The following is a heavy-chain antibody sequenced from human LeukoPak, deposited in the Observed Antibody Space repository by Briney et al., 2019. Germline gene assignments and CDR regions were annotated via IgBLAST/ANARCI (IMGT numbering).Heavy chain of an antibody. Sequence: SETLSLTCTGSGGSISSYYWSWIRQPPGKGLEGIGNIYYSGSTTYNPSLKSRVTISVDTSKNQLSLKMSYVTAADAAVYYCARGIKVLRDGYNYLDYWGQGTLVTVSS. J-gene: IGHJ4*02. CDR2: IYYSGST. V-gene: IGHV4-59*01. D-gene: IGHD5-24*01. CDR1: GGSISSYY. CDR3: ARGIKVLRDGYNYLDY.